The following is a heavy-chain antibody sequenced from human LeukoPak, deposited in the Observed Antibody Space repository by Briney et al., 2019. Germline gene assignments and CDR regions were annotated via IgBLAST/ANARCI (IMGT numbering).Heavy chain of an antibody. CDR3: AKEDVTRKGYMDV. J-gene: IGHJ6*04. D-gene: IGHD1-14*01. Sequence: PGGSLRLSCAASGFIFDDYGMHWVRQAPGKGLEWVSGISRNNARGYAGSVRGRVTISRDNARNSLYLQMNSLREEDTALYYCAKEDVTRKGYMDVWGKGTTVTVSS. CDR1: GFIFDDYG. CDR2: ISRNNAR. V-gene: IGHV3-9*01.